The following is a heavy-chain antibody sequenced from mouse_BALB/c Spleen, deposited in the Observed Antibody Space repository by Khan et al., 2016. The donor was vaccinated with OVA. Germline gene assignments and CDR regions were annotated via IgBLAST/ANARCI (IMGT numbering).Heavy chain of an antibody. V-gene: IGHV3-2*02. CDR2: ISYSGST. CDR3: ARTARIKY. J-gene: IGHJ2*01. D-gene: IGHD1-2*01. CDR1: GYSITSGYG. Sequence: EVQLQESGPGLVKPFQSLSLTCTVTGYSITSGYGWNWIRQFPGNKLEWMGYISYSGSTNYNPSLKSRTSITRDTSKNQFFLQLNSVTTEDTATYYCARTARIKYWGQGTTLTVSS.